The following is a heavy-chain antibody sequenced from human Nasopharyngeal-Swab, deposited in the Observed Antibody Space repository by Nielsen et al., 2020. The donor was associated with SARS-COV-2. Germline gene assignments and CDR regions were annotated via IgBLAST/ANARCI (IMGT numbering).Heavy chain of an antibody. CDR3: ARAGEGVLVPAAIMGGTYYYYYYMDV. J-gene: IGHJ6*03. Sequence: ASVKVSCKASGYTFTSYDINWVRQATGQGLEWMGWMNPNSGNTGYAQKFQGRVTMTRNTSIRTAYMELSSLRSEDTAVYYCARAGEGVLVPAAIMGGTYYYYYYMDVWGKGTTVTVSS. D-gene: IGHD2-2*02. CDR1: GYTFTSYD. V-gene: IGHV1-8*01. CDR2: MNPNSGNT.